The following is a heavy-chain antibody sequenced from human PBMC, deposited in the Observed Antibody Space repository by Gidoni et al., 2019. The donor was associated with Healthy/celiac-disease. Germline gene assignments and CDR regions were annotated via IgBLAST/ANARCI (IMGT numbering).Heavy chain of an antibody. Sequence: QLQLQESGPGLVKPSETLSLTCTVPGGPISSSSYYWGWIRQPPGKGLEWIGSIYYSGSTYYNPSLKSRVTISVDTSKNQFSLKLSSVTAADTAVYYCARAHLWFGELLDLFDYWGQGTLVTVSS. CDR2: IYYSGST. V-gene: IGHV4-39*01. CDR3: ARAHLWFGELLDLFDY. D-gene: IGHD3-10*01. J-gene: IGHJ4*02. CDR1: GGPISSSSYY.